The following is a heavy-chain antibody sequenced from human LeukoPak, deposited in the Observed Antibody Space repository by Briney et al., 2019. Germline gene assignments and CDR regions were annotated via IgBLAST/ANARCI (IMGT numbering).Heavy chain of an antibody. CDR3: AKDTSVDTAMAYDY. V-gene: IGHV3-9*01. CDR2: ISWNSGSI. CDR1: GFTFDDYA. J-gene: IGHJ4*02. D-gene: IGHD5-18*01. Sequence: PGRSLRLSCAASGFTFDDYAMHWVRQAPGKGLEWVSGISWNSGSIGYADSVKGRFTISRDNAKNSLYLQMNSLRAEDTALYYCAKDTSVDTAMAYDYWGQGTLVTVSS.